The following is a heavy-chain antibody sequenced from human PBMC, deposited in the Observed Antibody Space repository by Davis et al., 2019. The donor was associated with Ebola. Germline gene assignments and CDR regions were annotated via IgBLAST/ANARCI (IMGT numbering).Heavy chain of an antibody. Sequence: PSETLSLTCLVSGGSISSPFWTWIRQSPGKGLEWIGYIHSSGNTNYNPSFKSRVTVSLDASKGQSSLKLSSVTAADTAVYYCARGRHLSVSPFAYWGQGILVTVSP. CDR2: IHSSGNT. CDR3: ARGRHLSVSPFAY. J-gene: IGHJ4*02. V-gene: IGHV4-59*11. CDR1: GGSISSPF. D-gene: IGHD5/OR15-5a*01.